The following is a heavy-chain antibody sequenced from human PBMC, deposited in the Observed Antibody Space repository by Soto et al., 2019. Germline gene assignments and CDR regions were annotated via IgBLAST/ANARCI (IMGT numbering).Heavy chain of an antibody. CDR2: ISDTGYST. Sequence: GGSLRLSCVASGFTFSKSPMTWVRQAPGKGLEWVSIISDTGYSTYYADSVKGRFTISRDNSKNTLYLQMNSLRAEDTAIYYCAKHCAGIDCFSRWFDPWGQGALVTVSS. CDR1: GFTFSKSP. V-gene: IGHV3-23*01. D-gene: IGHD2-21*01. J-gene: IGHJ5*02. CDR3: AKHCAGIDCFSRWFDP.